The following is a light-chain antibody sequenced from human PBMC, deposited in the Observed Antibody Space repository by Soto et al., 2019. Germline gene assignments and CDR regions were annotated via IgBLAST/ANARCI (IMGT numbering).Light chain of an antibody. CDR3: MQGTHWPPT. J-gene: IGKJ1*01. V-gene: IGKV2-30*01. CDR2: KVS. Sequence: DVVMTQSPLSLPVTLGQPASISCRSSQSLIYSDGIAYLNWFHQWPGQSPRRLIYKVSNRDSGVPDRFSGSGSGTDFTLKISRVEAEDVGVYYCMQGTHWPPTFGRGTKVEIK. CDR1: QSLIYSDGIAY.